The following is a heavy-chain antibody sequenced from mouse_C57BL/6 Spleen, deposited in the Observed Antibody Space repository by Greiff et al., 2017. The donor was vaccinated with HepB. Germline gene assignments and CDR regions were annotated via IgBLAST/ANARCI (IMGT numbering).Heavy chain of an antibody. CDR2: IDPSDSYT. D-gene: IGHD2-3*01. CDR1: GYTFTSYW. Sequence: VQLQQSGAELVMPGASVKLSCKASGYTFTSYWMHWVKQRPGQGLEWIGEIDPSDSYTNYNQKFKGKSTLTVDKSSSTAYMQLSSLTSEDSAVYYCARGPDEGFAYWGQGTLVTVSA. CDR3: ARGPDEGFAY. J-gene: IGHJ3*01. V-gene: IGHV1-69*01.